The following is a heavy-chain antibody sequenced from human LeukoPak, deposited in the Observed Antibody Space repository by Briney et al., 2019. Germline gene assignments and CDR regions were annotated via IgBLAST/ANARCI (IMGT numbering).Heavy chain of an antibody. Sequence: GRSLRLSCAASGFTFSSYAMHWVRQAPGKGLEYVSAISSNGGSTYYADSVKGRFTIPRDNSKNTLYLQMSSLRAEDTAVYYCVKDRKLAVAGVFDYWGQGTLVTVSS. CDR2: ISSNGGST. CDR1: GFTFSSYA. J-gene: IGHJ4*02. V-gene: IGHV3-64D*06. D-gene: IGHD6-19*01. CDR3: VKDRKLAVAGVFDY.